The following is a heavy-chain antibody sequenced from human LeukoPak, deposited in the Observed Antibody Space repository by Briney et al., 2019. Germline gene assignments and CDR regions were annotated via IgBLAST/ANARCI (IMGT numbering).Heavy chain of an antibody. CDR1: GGSISSYY. V-gene: IGHV4-59*08. CDR2: IYYSGST. J-gene: IGHJ6*02. D-gene: IGHD2-2*02. CDR3: ASACSSTSCHRGYGMDV. Sequence: KASETLSLTCTVSGGSISSYYWSWIRQPPGKGLEWIGYIYYSGSTNYNPSLKSRVTISVDTSKNQFSLKLSSVTAADTAVYYCASACSSTSCHRGYGMDVWGQGTTVTVSS.